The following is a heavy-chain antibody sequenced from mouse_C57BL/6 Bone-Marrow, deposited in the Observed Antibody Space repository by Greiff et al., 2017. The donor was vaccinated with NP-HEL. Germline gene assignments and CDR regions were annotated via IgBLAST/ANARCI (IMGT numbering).Heavy chain of an antibody. V-gene: IGHV3-6*01. J-gene: IGHJ4*01. CDR3: ARDQNYSNYDYAMDY. CDR1: GYSITSGYY. D-gene: IGHD2-5*01. Sequence: EVQLQESGPGLVKPSQSLSLTCSVTGYSITSGYYWNWIRQFPGNKLEWMGYISYDGSNNYNPSLKNRISITRDTSKNQFFLKLNSVTTEDTATYYCARDQNYSNYDYAMDYWGQGTSVTVSS. CDR2: ISYDGSN.